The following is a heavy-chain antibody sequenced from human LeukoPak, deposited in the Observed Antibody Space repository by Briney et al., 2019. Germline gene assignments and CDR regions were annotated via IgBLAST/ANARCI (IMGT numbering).Heavy chain of an antibody. V-gene: IGHV3-21*01. Sequence: TGGSLRLSCSASGFTFSSFALSWVRQAPGKGLEWVSCISKSSSYIDYAGSVKGRFTISRDNAKNSLYLQMNSLRAEDTAVYYCASSYCSGGSCYAFDYWGQGTLVTISS. J-gene: IGHJ4*02. CDR1: GFTFSSFA. CDR3: ASSYCSGGSCYAFDY. CDR2: ISKSSSYI. D-gene: IGHD2-15*01.